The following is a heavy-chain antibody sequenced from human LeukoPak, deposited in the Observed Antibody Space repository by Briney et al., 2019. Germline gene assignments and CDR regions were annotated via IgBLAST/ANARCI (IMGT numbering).Heavy chain of an antibody. D-gene: IGHD4-17*01. Sequence: ASVKVSCKTSGYTFTNYYIHWVRQAPGQRLEWMGWINAGNGNTKYSQEFQGRVTITRDTSASTAYMELSSLRSEDTAVYYCARDFYGDYAFDYWGQETLVTVSS. V-gene: IGHV1-3*01. CDR1: GYTFTNYY. CDR2: INAGNGNT. CDR3: ARDFYGDYAFDY. J-gene: IGHJ4*02.